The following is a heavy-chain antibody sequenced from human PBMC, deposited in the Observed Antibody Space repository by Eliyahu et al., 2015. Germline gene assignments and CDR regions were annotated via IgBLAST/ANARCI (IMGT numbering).Heavy chain of an antibody. CDR3: AKKMAIGRGVGGGSKGFDY. J-gene: IGHJ4*02. D-gene: IGHD5-24*01. V-gene: IGHV1-46*01. Sequence: QVQLVQSGAEVKKPGAPVKVSCKTSGSTFINHFMNWVRRAPGQGPEWMGIINPGDGTTKYAXKFQGRVTMSRDTSTSTVYMELSSLRSEDTAVYYCAKKMAIGRGVGGGSKGFDYWGQGTQVTVSS. CDR1: GSTFINHF. CDR2: INPGDGTT.